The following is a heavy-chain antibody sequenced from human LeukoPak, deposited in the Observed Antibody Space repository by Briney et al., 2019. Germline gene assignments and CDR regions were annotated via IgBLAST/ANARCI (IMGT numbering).Heavy chain of an antibody. D-gene: IGHD2-15*01. V-gene: IGHV3-33*01. CDR1: GFTFSSYG. Sequence: GGSLRLSCAASGFTFSSYGMHWVRQAPGKGLEWVAVIWYDGSNKYYADSVKGRFTISRDNSKNTLYLHMNRLRAEDTAVYYCASGGGCSGGSCYSDFDYWGQGTLVTVSS. CDR3: ASGGGCSGGSCYSDFDY. CDR2: IWYDGSNK. J-gene: IGHJ4*02.